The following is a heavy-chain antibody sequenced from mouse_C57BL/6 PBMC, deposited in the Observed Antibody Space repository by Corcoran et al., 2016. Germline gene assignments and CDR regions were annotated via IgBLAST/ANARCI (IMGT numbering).Heavy chain of an antibody. J-gene: IGHJ1*03. CDR1: GYTFTDYY. D-gene: IGHD2-4*01. V-gene: IGHV1-26*01. Sequence: EVQLQQSGPELVKPGASVKLSCKASGYTFTDYYMNWVKQSHGKSLEWIGDINPNNGGTSYNQKFKGKDTLTVDKSSSTAYMELRSLTSEESAVYYCARDDDDDWYFDVWGTGTTVTVSS. CDR2: INPNNGGT. CDR3: ARDDDDDWYFDV.